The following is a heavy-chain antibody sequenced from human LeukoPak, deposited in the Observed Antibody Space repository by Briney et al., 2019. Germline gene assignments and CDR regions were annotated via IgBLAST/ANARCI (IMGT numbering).Heavy chain of an antibody. Sequence: GSLRLSCSASGXTFSSYATSWVRQAPGKGLECVSAIRGSGGSTYYADSVKGRFTISRDNPMNTLSLQMNSLRAEDTALYYCAKSSSWTYHYLDYWGQGALVTVSS. CDR2: IRGSGGST. CDR1: GXTFSSYA. CDR3: AKSSSWTYHYLDY. J-gene: IGHJ4*02. D-gene: IGHD6-13*01. V-gene: IGHV3-23*01.